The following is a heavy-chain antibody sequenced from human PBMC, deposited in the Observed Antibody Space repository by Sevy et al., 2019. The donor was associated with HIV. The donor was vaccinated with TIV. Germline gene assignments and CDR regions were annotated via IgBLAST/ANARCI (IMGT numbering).Heavy chain of an antibody. J-gene: IGHJ6*02. CDR2: ISSSSSYI. V-gene: IGHV3-21*01. Sequence: GGSLRLSCATSGFTFSIYAMSWVRQAPGKGLEWVSSISSSSSYIYYADSVKGRFTISRDNAKNSLYLQMNSLRAEDTAVYYCARDGGLVPAAQYYYGMDVWGQGTTVTVSS. CDR1: GFTFSIYA. D-gene: IGHD2-2*01. CDR3: ARDGGLVPAAQYYYGMDV.